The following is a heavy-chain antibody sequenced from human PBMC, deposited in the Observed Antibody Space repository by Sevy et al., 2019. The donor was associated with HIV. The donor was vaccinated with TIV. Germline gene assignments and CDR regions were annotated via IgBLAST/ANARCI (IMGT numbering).Heavy chain of an antibody. CDR2: IYTSGST. CDR3: ARDQVPLLEWFRYGMDV. D-gene: IGHD3-3*01. CDR1: GGSISSYY. Sequence: SETLSLTCTVSGGSISSYYWSWIRQPAGKGLEWIGRIYTSGSTNYNPSLKSRVTMSVDTSKNQFSLKLSSVTAADTAVYYCARDQVPLLEWFRYGMDVWGQGTTVTVSS. V-gene: IGHV4-4*07. J-gene: IGHJ6*02.